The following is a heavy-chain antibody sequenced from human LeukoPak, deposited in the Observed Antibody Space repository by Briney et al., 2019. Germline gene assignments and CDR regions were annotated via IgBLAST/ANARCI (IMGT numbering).Heavy chain of an antibody. CDR1: GVSISSFH. J-gene: IGHJ4*02. D-gene: IGHD5-12*01. CDR3: ASVEIGRTTSDY. V-gene: IGHV4-4*07. CDR2: THTSRNT. Sequence: SETLSLTCTVSGVSISSFHWSWLRQPAGQGLEFIGRTHTSRNTDYNPSLKTRVSMSVDTSKNQFSLKLSSVTAADTAVYYCASVEIGRTTSDYWGQGTLVTVSS.